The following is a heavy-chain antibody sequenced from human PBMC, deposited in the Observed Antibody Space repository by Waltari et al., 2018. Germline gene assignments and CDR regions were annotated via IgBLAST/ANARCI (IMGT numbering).Heavy chain of an antibody. CDR2: INHSGST. CDR3: AKDLNIVLVVYSDY. Sequence: QVQLQQWGAGLLKPSETLSLTCAVYGGSFSGYYWSWIRQPPGKGLEWIGEINHSGSTNYNPSLKSRVTISVDTSKNQFSLKLSSVTAADTAVYYCAKDLNIVLVVYSDYWGQGTLVTVSS. CDR1: GGSFSGYY. D-gene: IGHD2-8*02. V-gene: IGHV4-34*01. J-gene: IGHJ4*02.